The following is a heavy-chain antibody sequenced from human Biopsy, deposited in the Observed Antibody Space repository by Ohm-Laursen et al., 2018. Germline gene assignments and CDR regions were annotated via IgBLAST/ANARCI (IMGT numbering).Heavy chain of an antibody. CDR1: GFTFSTYT. D-gene: IGHD6-6*01. CDR2: ISRTSDFI. J-gene: IGHJ4*02. V-gene: IGHV3-21*01. Sequence: SLRLSCAASGFTFSTYTMTWVRQAPGKGLEWVSSISRTSDFIYYADSVMGRFTISRDNAKNSVDLQMNRLRAEDTAVYFCARERGWKSISTIDYWGQGTLVTASS. CDR3: ARERGWKSISTIDY.